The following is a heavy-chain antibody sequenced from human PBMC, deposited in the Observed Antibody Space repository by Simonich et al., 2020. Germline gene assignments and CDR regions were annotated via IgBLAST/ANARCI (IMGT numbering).Heavy chain of an antibody. CDR1: GFTFSSYW. CDR2: IKQEGSEK. D-gene: IGHD3-10*01. Sequence: EVQLVESGGGLVQPGGSLRLSCAASGFTFSSYWMSWVRKAQGKGLEWVANIKQEGSEKYYGDSVKGRFTISRDNAKNSLYLQMNSLRAEDTAVYYCARDREVYGSGSYYNYWGQGTLVTVSS. V-gene: IGHV3-7*01. J-gene: IGHJ4*02. CDR3: ARDREVYGSGSYYNY.